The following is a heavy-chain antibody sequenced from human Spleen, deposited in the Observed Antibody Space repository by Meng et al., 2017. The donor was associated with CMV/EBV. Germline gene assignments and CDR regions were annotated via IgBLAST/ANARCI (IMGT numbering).Heavy chain of an antibody. CDR2: IYSDGST. CDR3: ARDSRIYYDSSVYYQFDY. J-gene: IGHJ4*02. D-gene: IGHD3-22*01. CDR1: GFNVSSNY. V-gene: IGHV3-53*01. Sequence: GESLKISCVASGFNVSSNYMSWVRQAPGKGLEWVSVIYSDGSTYYADSVKGRFTISRDNSKNTLYLQMNSPRVEDTAVYYCARDSRIYYDSSVYYQFDYWGQGTLVTVSS.